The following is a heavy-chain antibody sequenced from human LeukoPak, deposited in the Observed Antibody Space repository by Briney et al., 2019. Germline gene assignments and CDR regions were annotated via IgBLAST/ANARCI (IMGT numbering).Heavy chain of an antibody. CDR2: INHSGST. J-gene: IGHJ4*02. CDR1: GGSFSGYY. V-gene: IGHV4-34*01. D-gene: IGHD2-2*01. CDR3: ARGHDIVVVPAATGFDY. Sequence: PSETLSLTCAVYGGSFSGYYWSWIRQPPGKGLEWIGEINHSGSTNYNPPLKSRVTISVDTSKNQFSLKLSSVTAADTAVYYCARGHDIVVVPAATGFDYWGQGTLVTVSS.